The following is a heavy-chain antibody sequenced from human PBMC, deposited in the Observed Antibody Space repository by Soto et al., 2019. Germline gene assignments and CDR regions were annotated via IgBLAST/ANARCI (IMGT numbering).Heavy chain of an antibody. CDR2: IYTSGRT. Sequence: SETLSLTCPVSGGSISPYYWSWIRQPAGKGLEWIGRIYTSGRTNYSPSLKSRLTMSVDTSKNHFSLKLSSVTAADTAGYYCARSGNSGYSPYDSWGQGTLVTVSS. CDR1: GGSISPYY. V-gene: IGHV4-4*07. CDR3: ARSGNSGYSPYDS. J-gene: IGHJ4*02. D-gene: IGHD5-12*01.